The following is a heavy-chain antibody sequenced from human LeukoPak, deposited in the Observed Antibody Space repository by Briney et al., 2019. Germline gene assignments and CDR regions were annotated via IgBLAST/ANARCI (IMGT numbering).Heavy chain of an antibody. Sequence: GGSLRLSCAASGFTFSSYWMHWVRQAPGKGLVWVSRINSHGSSTSYADSVKGRFTISRDNAKNTLYLQVNSLRAEDTAVYYCTRDGGYNAFDIWGQGTMVTVSS. J-gene: IGHJ3*02. CDR3: TRDGGYNAFDI. CDR2: INSHGSST. CDR1: GFTFSSYW. D-gene: IGHD5-12*01. V-gene: IGHV3-74*01.